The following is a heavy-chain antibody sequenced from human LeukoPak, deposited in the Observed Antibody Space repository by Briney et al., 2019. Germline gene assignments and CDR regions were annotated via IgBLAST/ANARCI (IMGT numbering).Heavy chain of an antibody. CDR1: GGSISSYF. Sequence: PSETLSLTCTVSGGSISSYFWSWMRQPPGKGLEWIGYISYSGSTNYNPSLKSRVTISVDTSKNQFSLKLSSVTAADTAVYYCARLGDKTAFDIWGQGTMVIVSS. V-gene: IGHV4-59*08. CDR2: ISYSGST. D-gene: IGHD3-16*01. J-gene: IGHJ3*02. CDR3: ARLGDKTAFDI.